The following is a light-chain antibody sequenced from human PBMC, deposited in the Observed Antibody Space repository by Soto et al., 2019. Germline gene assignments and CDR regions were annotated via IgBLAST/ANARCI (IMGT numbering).Light chain of an antibody. CDR3: QQYGSSLWT. J-gene: IGKJ1*01. V-gene: IGKV3-20*01. Sequence: EIVLTQSPGTLSLSPGERATLSYRASQSVRNNYLAWYQQKPGQDPRLLIYGASSRATGIPDRFSGSESGTDFTLTISRLEPEDFAVYYCQQYGSSLWTFGQGTKVEIK. CDR2: GAS. CDR1: QSVRNNY.